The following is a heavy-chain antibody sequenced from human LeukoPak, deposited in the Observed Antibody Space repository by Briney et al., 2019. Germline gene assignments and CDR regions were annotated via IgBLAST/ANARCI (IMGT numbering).Heavy chain of an antibody. D-gene: IGHD1-26*01. Sequence: SETLSLTCTVSGGAISFYYWSWIRQPPGKGLDWIAYMYYSGSTNCNPSLKSRVTISVDTSKNQFSLKLSSVTAADTAVYYCARGGSIVGATPHDTFDIWGQGTMVTVSS. V-gene: IGHV4-59*01. CDR2: MYYSGST. CDR3: ARGGSIVGATPHDTFDI. CDR1: GGAISFYY. J-gene: IGHJ3*02.